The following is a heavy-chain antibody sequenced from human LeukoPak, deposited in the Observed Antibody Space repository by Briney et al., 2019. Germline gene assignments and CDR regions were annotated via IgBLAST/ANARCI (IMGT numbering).Heavy chain of an antibody. D-gene: IGHD2-2*01. J-gene: IGHJ6*02. CDR2: ISWDGGST. CDR1: GFTFDDYT. Sequence: GGSLRLSCAASGFTFDDYTMHWVRQAPGKGLEWVSLISWDGGSTYYADSVKGRFTISRDNSKNSLYLQMNSLRTEDTALYYCAKGTHCSSTSCYAGYYYYGMDVWGQGTTVTVSS. CDR3: AKGTHCSSTSCYAGYYYYGMDV. V-gene: IGHV3-43*01.